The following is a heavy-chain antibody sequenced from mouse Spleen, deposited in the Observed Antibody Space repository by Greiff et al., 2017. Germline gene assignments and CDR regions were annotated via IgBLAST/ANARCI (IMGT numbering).Heavy chain of an antibody. D-gene: IGHD1-1*01. CDR1: GYTFTSYW. CDR3: ARRTTVAMDY. V-gene: IGHV1-50*01. CDR2: IDPSDSYT. Sequence: VQLQQSGAELARPGASVKLSCKASGYTFTSYWMQWVKQRPGQGLEWIGEIDPSDSYTNYNQKFKGKATLTVDTSSSTAYMQLSSLTSEDSAVYYCARRTTVAMDYWGQGTSVTVSS. J-gene: IGHJ4*01.